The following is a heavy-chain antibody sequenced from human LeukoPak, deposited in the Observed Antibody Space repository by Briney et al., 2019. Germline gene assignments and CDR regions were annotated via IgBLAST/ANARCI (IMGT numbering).Heavy chain of an antibody. D-gene: IGHD6-19*01. CDR3: ARGSRLGPYYFDY. J-gene: IGHJ4*02. Sequence: SETLSLTCTDSGGSISSYYWSWIRQPAGKGLEWIGRIYTSGSTNYHPSLKSRVTMSVDTSKNQFSLKLSSVTAADTAVYYCARGSRLGPYYFDYWGQGTLVTVSS. V-gene: IGHV4-4*07. CDR2: IYTSGST. CDR1: GGSISSYY.